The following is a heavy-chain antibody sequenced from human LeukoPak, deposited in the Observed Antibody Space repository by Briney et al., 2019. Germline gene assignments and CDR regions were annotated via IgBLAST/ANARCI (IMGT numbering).Heavy chain of an antibody. CDR2: ISSSSSYI. D-gene: IGHD3-3*01. J-gene: IGHJ4*02. CDR3: ATQGFGVVNPIDY. CDR1: GFTFSSYS. Sequence: GGSLRLSCAASGFTFSSYSMNWVRQALGKGLEWVSSISSSSSYIYYADSVKGRFTISRDNAKNSLHLQMNSLRAEDTAVYYCATQGFGVVNPIDYWGQGTLVTVSS. V-gene: IGHV3-21*01.